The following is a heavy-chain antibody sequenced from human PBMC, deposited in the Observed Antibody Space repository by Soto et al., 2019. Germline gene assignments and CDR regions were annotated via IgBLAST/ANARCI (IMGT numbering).Heavy chain of an antibody. CDR2: ISYDSSNK. J-gene: IGHJ4*02. D-gene: IGHD2-15*01. CDR3: AKLVIGYCSGNTCDDY. V-gene: IGHV3-30*18. CDR1: GFTFSYG. Sequence: VQLLESGGGLIQPGGSLRLSCAASGFTFSYGIHWLRQAPGKGLEWVAYISYDSSNKFYCDSVKGRFTISRDNSRNTQFLQMNSLRAEDTAVYYCAKLVIGYCSGNTCDDYWGQGTLVAVSS.